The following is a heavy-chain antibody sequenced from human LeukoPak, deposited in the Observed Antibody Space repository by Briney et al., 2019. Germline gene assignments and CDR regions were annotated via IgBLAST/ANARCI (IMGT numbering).Heavy chain of an antibody. D-gene: IGHD2-15*01. CDR1: GYTFTGYY. V-gene: IGHV1-2*02. Sequence: ASVKVSCKASGYTFTGYYMHWVRQAPGKGLEWMGWINPNSGGTNYAQKFQGRVTMTRDTSISTAYMELSRLRSDDTAVYYCARDQGGSISTRAYYYMDVWGKGTTVTVSS. CDR2: INPNSGGT. J-gene: IGHJ6*03. CDR3: ARDQGGSISTRAYYYMDV.